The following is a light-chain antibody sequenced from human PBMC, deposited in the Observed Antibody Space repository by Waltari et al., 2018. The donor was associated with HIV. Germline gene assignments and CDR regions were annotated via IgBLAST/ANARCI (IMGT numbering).Light chain of an antibody. CDR2: KDR. CDR1: VLAMQS. CDR3: QAADSSASMI. V-gene: IGLV3-25*03. J-gene: IGLJ2*01. Sequence: SYELTQALSVSVSPGQPARHTCSADVLAMQSTSWSQKRSGQAPVLGIYKDRARSSGIPERFSDSSSGTTVTLTIIGVQAEDESDYYCQAADSSASMIFGGGTKLTVL.